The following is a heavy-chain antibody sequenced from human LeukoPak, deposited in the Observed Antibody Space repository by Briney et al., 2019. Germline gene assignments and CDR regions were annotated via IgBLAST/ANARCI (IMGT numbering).Heavy chain of an antibody. J-gene: IGHJ4*02. D-gene: IGHD5-18*01. CDR2: ISWNSGTI. Sequence: GRSLRLSCAASGFTFDDYAMHWVRQAPGKGLEWVSGISWNSGTIGYADSVKGRFTISRDNAKNSLYLQMNSLRAEDTALYYCAKGGGYNYGQGHFDYWGQGTLVTISS. CDR3: AKGGGYNYGQGHFDY. V-gene: IGHV3-9*01. CDR1: GFTFDDYA.